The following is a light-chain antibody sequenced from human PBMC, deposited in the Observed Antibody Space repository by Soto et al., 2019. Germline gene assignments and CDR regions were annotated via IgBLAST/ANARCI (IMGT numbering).Light chain of an antibody. V-gene: IGLV3-1*01. Sequence: SYELTQPPSVSVSPGQTASITCSGDKLGDKYACWYQQKPGQSPVLVIYQDSKRPSGIPERFSGSTSGNTATLTISETQTMDEADYYCQAWDSSTGHVFGTGTKLTVL. CDR1: KLGDKY. J-gene: IGLJ1*01. CDR2: QDS. CDR3: QAWDSSTGHV.